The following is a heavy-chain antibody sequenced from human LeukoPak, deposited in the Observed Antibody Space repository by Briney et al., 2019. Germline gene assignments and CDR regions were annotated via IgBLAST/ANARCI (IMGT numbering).Heavy chain of an antibody. CDR1: GFTFSSYS. CDR3: AKVELVAYLHFDY. D-gene: IGHD2-8*02. J-gene: IGHJ4*02. CDR2: ISGSGGST. V-gene: IGHV3-23*01. Sequence: GGSLRLSCAASGFTFSSYSMSWVRQAPGKGLEWVSAISGSGGSTYYADSVKGRFTISRDNSKNTLYLQMNSLRAEDTAVYYCAKVELVAYLHFDYWGQGTLVTVSS.